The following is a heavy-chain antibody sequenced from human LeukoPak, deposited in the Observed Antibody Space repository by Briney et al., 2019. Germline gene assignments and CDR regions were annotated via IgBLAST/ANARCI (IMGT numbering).Heavy chain of an antibody. J-gene: IGHJ3*02. Sequence: PSETLSLTCTVSGYSISSGYYWGWIRQPPGEGLEWIGSIYHSGSTYYNPSLKSRVTISVDTSKNQFSLKLSSMTAADTAVYYCARYRDGSNDHRPFDIWGQGTMVTVSS. V-gene: IGHV4-38-2*02. CDR3: ARYRDGSNDHRPFDI. CDR1: GYSISSGYY. CDR2: IYHSGST. D-gene: IGHD5-24*01.